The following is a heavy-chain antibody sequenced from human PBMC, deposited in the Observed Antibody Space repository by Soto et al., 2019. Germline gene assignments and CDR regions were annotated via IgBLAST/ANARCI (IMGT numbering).Heavy chain of an antibody. V-gene: IGHV1-8*01. Sequence: ASVKVSCKASGYTFTSYDINWVRQATGQGLEWMGWMNPNSGNTGYAQKFQGRVTMTRNTSISTAYMELSSLRSEDTAVYYCARGLSNYIGYNWFDPWGQGTLVTVSS. CDR3: ARGLSNYIGYNWFDP. CDR1: GYTFTSYD. D-gene: IGHD4-4*01. J-gene: IGHJ5*02. CDR2: MNPNSGNT.